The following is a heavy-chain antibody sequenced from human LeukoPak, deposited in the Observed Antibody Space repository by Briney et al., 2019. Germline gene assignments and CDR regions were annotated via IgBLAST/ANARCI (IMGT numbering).Heavy chain of an antibody. CDR3: ARVGPKGGYSSAYAFDI. CDR2: ISYDGSSK. D-gene: IGHD3-22*01. CDR1: GFTFSTYA. Sequence: GGSLRLSCAASGFTFSTYAMHWVRQAPGKGLEWVAVISYDGSSKYYADSVKGRFTISRDNSKNTLYLQMNSLRAEDTAVYYCARVGPKGGYSSAYAFDIWGQGTMVTVSS. V-gene: IGHV3-30*04. J-gene: IGHJ3*02.